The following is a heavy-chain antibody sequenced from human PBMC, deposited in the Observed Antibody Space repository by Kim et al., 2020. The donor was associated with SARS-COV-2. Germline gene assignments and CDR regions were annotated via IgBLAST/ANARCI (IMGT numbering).Heavy chain of an antibody. CDR2: INGDGSST. D-gene: IGHD1-26*01. V-gene: IGHV3-74*01. Sequence: GGSLRLSCAASGFTFSSYWMHWVRQAPGKGLVWVSRINGDGSSTNYADSVKGRVSISRDNAKNTLYLQMNSLRAEDTAVYYCARGVKVSGSQFDYWGQGTLVTVSS. CDR3: ARGVKVSGSQFDY. CDR1: GFTFSSYW. J-gene: IGHJ4*02.